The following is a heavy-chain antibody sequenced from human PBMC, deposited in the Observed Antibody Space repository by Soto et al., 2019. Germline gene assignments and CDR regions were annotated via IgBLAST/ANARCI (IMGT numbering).Heavy chain of an antibody. CDR1: GFTFSDYY. V-gene: IGHV3-11*06. CDR3: ARPAGYCSGGSCRRPPYYFDY. Sequence: PGGSLRLSCAASGFTFSDYYMSWIRQAPGKGLEWVSYISSSSSYTNYADSVKGRFTISRDNAKNSLYLQMNSLRAEDTAVYYCARPAGYCSGGSCRRPPYYFDYWGQGTLVTVSS. J-gene: IGHJ4*02. CDR2: ISSSSSYT. D-gene: IGHD2-15*01.